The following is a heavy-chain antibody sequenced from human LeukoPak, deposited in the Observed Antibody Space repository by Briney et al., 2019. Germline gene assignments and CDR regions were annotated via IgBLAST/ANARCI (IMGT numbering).Heavy chain of an antibody. V-gene: IGHV3-23*01. Sequence: GGSLRLSCAASGFTFSDYGMGWVRQAPGKGLEWVSAISSGGSTNYADSVKGRFTISRDNSKNTLYLQMNSLRADDTAVYFCARALLGLWMFDYWGKGTLVTVSS. J-gene: IGHJ4*02. CDR3: ARALLGLWMFDY. D-gene: IGHD3-10*01. CDR1: GFTFSDYG. CDR2: ISSGGST.